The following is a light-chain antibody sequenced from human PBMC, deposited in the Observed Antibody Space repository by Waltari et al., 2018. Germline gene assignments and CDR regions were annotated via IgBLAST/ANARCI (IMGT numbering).Light chain of an antibody. V-gene: IGKV1-39*01. Sequence: DIQMTQSPSSLSASLGDRVTITCRASQSISKYLNWYQQRPGKAPKLLIYSKSSLQSGVPSRFSGSGSGTDFSLTINTLQPEDFATYFCQQSYGPPYTFGQGTRLEIK. J-gene: IGKJ2*01. CDR1: QSISKY. CDR2: SKS. CDR3: QQSYGPPYT.